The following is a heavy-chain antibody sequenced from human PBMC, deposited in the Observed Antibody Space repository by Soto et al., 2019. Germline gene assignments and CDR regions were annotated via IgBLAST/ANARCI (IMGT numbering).Heavy chain of an antibody. Sequence: PSETLSLTCTVSGGSISSYYWSWIRQPPGKGLEWIGYIYYSGSTNYNPSLKSRVTISVDTSKNQFSLKLSSVTAADTAVYYCARHDYLPTAFDIWGQGTMVTVSS. J-gene: IGHJ3*02. CDR3: ARHDYLPTAFDI. V-gene: IGHV4-59*08. D-gene: IGHD3-16*01. CDR2: IYYSGST. CDR1: GGSISSYY.